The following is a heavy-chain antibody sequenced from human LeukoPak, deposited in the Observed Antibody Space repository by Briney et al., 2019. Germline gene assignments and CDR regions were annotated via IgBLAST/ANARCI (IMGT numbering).Heavy chain of an antibody. CDR3: AREKQQLVLSDAFDI. CDR1: AFTFSNYA. CDR2: ISYGGNNK. J-gene: IGHJ3*02. Sequence: GGSLRLSCAASAFTFSNYAMHWVRQAPGKGLEWVAVISYGGNNKYYADSVKGRFTISRDNSQNTLYLQMDSLRPEDTALYYCAREKQQLVLSDAFDIWGQGTMVTVPS. V-gene: IGHV3-30*04. D-gene: IGHD6-13*01.